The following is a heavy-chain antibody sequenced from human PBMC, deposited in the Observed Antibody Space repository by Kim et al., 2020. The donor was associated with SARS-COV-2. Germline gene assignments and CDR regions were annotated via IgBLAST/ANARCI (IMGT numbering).Heavy chain of an antibody. V-gene: IGHV3-21*01. Sequence: GGSLRLSCAASGFTFSSYSMNWVRQAPGKGLEWVSSISSSSSYIYYADSVKGRFTISRDNAKNSLYLQMNSLRAEDTAVYYCARAGIIDYYDSSGPFYYFDYWGQGTLVTVSS. CDR2: ISSSSSYI. J-gene: IGHJ4*02. CDR1: GFTFSSYS. D-gene: IGHD3-22*01. CDR3: ARAGIIDYYDSSGPFYYFDY.